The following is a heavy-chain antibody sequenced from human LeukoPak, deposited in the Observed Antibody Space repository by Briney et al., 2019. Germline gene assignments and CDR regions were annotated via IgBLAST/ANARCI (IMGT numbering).Heavy chain of an antibody. CDR1: GGTFSSYA. CDR3: ASPIGQLVRGDY. D-gene: IGHD6-6*01. V-gene: IGHV1-69*05. J-gene: IGHJ4*02. CDR2: IIPIFGTA. Sequence: ASVKVSCKASGGTFSSYAISWVRQAPGQGLEWMGRIIPIFGTANYAQKFQGRVTITTDESTSTAYMELSSLRSEDTAVYYCASPIGQLVRGDYWGQGTLVTVSS.